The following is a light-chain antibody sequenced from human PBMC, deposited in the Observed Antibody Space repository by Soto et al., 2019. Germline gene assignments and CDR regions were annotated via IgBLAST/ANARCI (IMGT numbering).Light chain of an antibody. J-gene: IGKJ1*01. CDR1: QSVSNSY. V-gene: IGKV3-20*01. CDR2: GAS. CDR3: QNYGTSPTWT. Sequence: DIVLTQSPGTLSLSPGERATLSCRASQSVSNSYLAWYQQKPGQAPRLLIYGASSRPTGIPDRFSGDGSGTDFTLTISRLEPEDFVVYYCQNYGTSPTWTFGQGTKVEVK.